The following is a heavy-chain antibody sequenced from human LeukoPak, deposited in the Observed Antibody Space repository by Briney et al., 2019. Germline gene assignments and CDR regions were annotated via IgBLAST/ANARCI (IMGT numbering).Heavy chain of an antibody. Sequence: GASVKVSCKASGYTFTSYAISWVRQAPGQGLEWMGWISAYNGNTNYAQKLQGRVTMTTDTSTSTACMELRSLRSDDTAVYYCARDPQYSSGWFGYWGQGTLVTVSS. D-gene: IGHD6-19*01. CDR3: ARDPQYSSGWFGY. CDR1: GYTFTSYA. J-gene: IGHJ4*02. V-gene: IGHV1-18*01. CDR2: ISAYNGNT.